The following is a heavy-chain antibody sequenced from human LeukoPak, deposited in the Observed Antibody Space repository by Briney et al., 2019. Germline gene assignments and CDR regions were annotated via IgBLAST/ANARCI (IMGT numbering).Heavy chain of an antibody. Sequence: ASVRVSCKASGYTFTGYYMHWVRQAPGQGLEWMGWINPNSGSTNYAQKFQGRVTMTRDTSISTAYMELSRLRSDDTAVYYCASLSYYDLSGYFYWGQGTLVTVSS. D-gene: IGHD3-22*01. CDR2: INPNSGST. CDR1: GYTFTGYY. J-gene: IGHJ4*02. CDR3: ASLSYYDLSGYFY. V-gene: IGHV1-2*02.